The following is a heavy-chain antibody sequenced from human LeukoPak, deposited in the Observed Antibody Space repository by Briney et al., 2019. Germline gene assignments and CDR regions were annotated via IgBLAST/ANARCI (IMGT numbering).Heavy chain of an antibody. CDR2: INQDGSKE. CDR3: VRDGGASGYDLLDY. V-gene: IGHV3-7*01. Sequence: GGSLRLSCAASGFTFSNYWMTRVRQAPGKGLEWVAHINQDGSKEYYMDSVKARFTISRDNAKNSLSLQMNSLRAEDTAVYYCVRDGGASGYDLLDYWGQGTLVTVSS. J-gene: IGHJ4*02. D-gene: IGHD5-12*01. CDR1: GFTFSNYW.